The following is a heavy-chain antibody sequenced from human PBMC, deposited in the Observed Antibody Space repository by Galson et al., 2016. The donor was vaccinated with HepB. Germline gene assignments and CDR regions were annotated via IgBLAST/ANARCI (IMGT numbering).Heavy chain of an antibody. CDR3: VSWLSLISY. V-gene: IGHV3-53*01. J-gene: IGHJ4*02. Sequence: SLRLSCAASGFTFSNYDMSWVRQAPGKGLEWVSLIEIGGNTYYADSVKGRFTVSRDNSRNTLYLQMNSLRAEDTAIYYCVSWLSLISYWGQGTLVTVSS. D-gene: IGHD2-8*01. CDR1: GFTFSNYD. CDR2: IEIGGNT.